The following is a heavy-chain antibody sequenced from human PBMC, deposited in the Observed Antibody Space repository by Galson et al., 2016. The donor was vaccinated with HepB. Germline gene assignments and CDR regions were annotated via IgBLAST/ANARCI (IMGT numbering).Heavy chain of an antibody. J-gene: IGHJ4*02. CDR1: GFSVSGNY. V-gene: IGHV3-66*01. D-gene: IGHD4-17*01. CDR2: MYPAGDT. CDR3: AKDREDSGDYAFDS. Sequence: SLRLSCAASGFSVSGNYMSWVRQGPGQRLERVAIMYPAGDTYYAESVKDRFTISRDRDKNMLYLHMNSQRVEDTAVYYCAKDREDSGDYAFDSWGQGTLVTVSS.